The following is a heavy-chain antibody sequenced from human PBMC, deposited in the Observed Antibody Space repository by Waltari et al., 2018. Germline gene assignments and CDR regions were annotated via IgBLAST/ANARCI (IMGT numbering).Heavy chain of an antibody. CDR3: ARARLGIFDY. Sequence: QVQLQESGPGLVKPSQTLSLTCTVSGGSISSGSYYWRWIRQPAGKGLEWIGYIYTSGSTNYNPSLKSRVTISVDTSKNQFSLKLSSVTAADTAVYYCARARLGIFDYWGQGTLVTVSS. J-gene: IGHJ4*02. CDR1: GGSISSGSYY. CDR2: IYTSGST. D-gene: IGHD7-27*01. V-gene: IGHV4-61*09.